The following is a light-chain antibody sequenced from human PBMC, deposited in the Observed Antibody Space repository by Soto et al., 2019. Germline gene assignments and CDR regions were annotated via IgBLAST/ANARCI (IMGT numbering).Light chain of an antibody. CDR3: QQYKIWAPYP. V-gene: IGKV3-15*01. CDR2: GAS. Sequence: EIVMTQSPATLSVSPGERATLYCKASQRISSNLAWYQQKPGQPPRLLIYGASTRASGIPARFSGSGSGTKFTLNNRGLQSEDFVLYYRQQYKIWAPYPCGQGTKLEIK. J-gene: IGKJ2*01. CDR1: QRISSN.